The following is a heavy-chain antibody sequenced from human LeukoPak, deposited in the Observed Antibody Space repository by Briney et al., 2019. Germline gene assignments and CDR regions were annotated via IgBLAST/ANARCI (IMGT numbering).Heavy chain of an antibody. Sequence: GGSLRLSCAASGFTLSSYAMSWVRQAPGKGLECVSSISTGGGTTYYTDSVKGRFTISRDNSKNTPYLQMTSLTAEDTAVYYCAKDWAYGDYPLNYWGQGTLVTVSS. CDR2: ISTGGGTT. J-gene: IGHJ4*02. V-gene: IGHV3-23*01. D-gene: IGHD4-17*01. CDR1: GFTLSSYA. CDR3: AKDWAYGDYPLNY.